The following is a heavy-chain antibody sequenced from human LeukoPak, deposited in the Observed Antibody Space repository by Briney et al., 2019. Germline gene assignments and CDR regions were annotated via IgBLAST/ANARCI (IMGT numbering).Heavy chain of an antibody. CDR2: ISSTSSTI. CDR1: GFTFSTYN. V-gene: IGHV3-48*04. D-gene: IGHD5-12*01. CDR3: AKSRYSGYEIDY. J-gene: IGHJ4*02. Sequence: PGGSLRLSCAASGFTFSTYNMNWVRQAPGKGLEWVSYISSTSSTIYYADSVKGRFTVSRDNAKNTLYLQMNSLRAEDTAVYYCAKSRYSGYEIDYWGQGTLVTVSS.